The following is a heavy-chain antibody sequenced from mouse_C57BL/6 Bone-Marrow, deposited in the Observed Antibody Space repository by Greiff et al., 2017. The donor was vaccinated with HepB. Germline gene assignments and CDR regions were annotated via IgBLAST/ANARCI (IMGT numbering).Heavy chain of an antibody. CDR1: GFSLTSYA. D-gene: IGHD1-1*01. CDR3: ARNDYYGSRPLFAY. CDR2: IWTGGGT. Sequence: VKLVESGPGLVAPSQSLSITCTVSGFSLTSYAISWVRQPPGKGLEWLGVIWTGGGTNYNSALKSRLSISKDNSKSQVFLKMNSLQTDDTARYYCARNDYYGSRPLFAYWGQGTLVTVSA. V-gene: IGHV2-9-1*01. J-gene: IGHJ3*01.